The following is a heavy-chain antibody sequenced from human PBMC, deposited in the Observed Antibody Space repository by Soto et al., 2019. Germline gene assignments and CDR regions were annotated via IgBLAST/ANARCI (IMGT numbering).Heavy chain of an antibody. Sequence: QVYLVESGGGVVQPGKSLRLSCTVSGFTFPNFAMHWVRQAPGKGPEWVALISSDGNTKYYEDSVKGRFTISRDNSKNTLYLHMSGLRIEDTAVFYCAKDPYCSRSRRPSPYHFDFWGQGTLVTVSP. CDR1: GFTFPNFA. D-gene: IGHD3-10*01. CDR2: ISSDGNTK. V-gene: IGHV3-30*04. J-gene: IGHJ4*02. CDR3: AKDPYCSRSRRPSPYHFDF.